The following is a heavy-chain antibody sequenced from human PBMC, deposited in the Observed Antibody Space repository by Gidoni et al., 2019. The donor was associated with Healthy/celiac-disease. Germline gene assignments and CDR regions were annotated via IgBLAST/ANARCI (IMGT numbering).Heavy chain of an antibody. J-gene: IGHJ4*02. CDR1: GGSFSGYY. D-gene: IGHD3-16*02. V-gene: IGHV4-34*01. CDR2: IKHSGST. CDR3: ARGDYDYIWGSYRYRPFDY. Sequence: QVQLQQWGAGLLKPSETLSLTCAVYGGSFSGYYWSWIRQPPGKGLEWFGEIKHSGSTNYNPSLKRRVTISVDTSKNQFSLKLSSVTAADTAVYYCARGDYDYIWGSYRYRPFDYWGQGTLVTVSS.